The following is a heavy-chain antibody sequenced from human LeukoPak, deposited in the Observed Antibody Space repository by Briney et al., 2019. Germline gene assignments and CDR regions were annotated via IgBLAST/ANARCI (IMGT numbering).Heavy chain of an antibody. Sequence: GASVKVSCKASGYTFTGYSMHWVRQAPGQGLEWMGWINPNSGGTNYAQNFQGRVTMTRDTSISTAYMELSRLRFDDTAVYYCERGYFDTSGYYYLGLDYWGQGTLVTVSS. J-gene: IGHJ4*02. D-gene: IGHD3-22*01. CDR1: GYTFTGYS. CDR2: INPNSGGT. CDR3: ERGYFDTSGYYYLGLDY. V-gene: IGHV1-2*02.